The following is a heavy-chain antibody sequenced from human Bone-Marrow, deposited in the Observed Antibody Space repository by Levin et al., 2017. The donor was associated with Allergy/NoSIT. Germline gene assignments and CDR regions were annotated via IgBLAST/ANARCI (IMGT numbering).Heavy chain of an antibody. CDR2: INHSGST. CDR3: ARDYGDYEGNWFDP. Sequence: SETLSLTCAVYGGSFSGYYWSWIRQPPGKGLEWIGEINHSGSTNYNPSLKSRVTISVDTSKNQFSLKLSSVTAADTAVYYCARDYGDYEGNWFDPWGQGTLVTVSS. J-gene: IGHJ5*02. D-gene: IGHD4-17*01. V-gene: IGHV4-34*01. CDR1: GGSFSGYY.